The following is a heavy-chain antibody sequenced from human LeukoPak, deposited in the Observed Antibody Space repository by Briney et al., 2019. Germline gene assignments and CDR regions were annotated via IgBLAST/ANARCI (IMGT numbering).Heavy chain of an antibody. J-gene: IGHJ6*03. V-gene: IGHV3-7*01. Sequence: GGSLRLSCAASGFTFSSYWMSWVRQAPGKGLEWVANIKQDGSEKYYVDSVKGRFTISRDNAKNSLYLQMNSLRAEDTAVYYCARVGCSSTSCYSYYYYYMDVWGKGTTVTVSS. D-gene: IGHD2-2*01. CDR3: ARVGCSSTSCYSYYYYYMDV. CDR1: GFTFSSYW. CDR2: IKQDGSEK.